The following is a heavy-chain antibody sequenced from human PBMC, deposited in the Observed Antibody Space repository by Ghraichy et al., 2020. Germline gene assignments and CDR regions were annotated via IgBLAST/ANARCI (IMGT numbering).Heavy chain of an antibody. CDR3: AREYCSGGRCFFGTGGSHLDY. J-gene: IGHJ4*02. D-gene: IGHD2-15*01. Sequence: ETLSLTCAASGFTLSNYWMHWVRQVPGKGLVWVSRIKSDGSSTIYADSVKGRFTISRDNVRNILYLQMNSLRAEDTAVYYCAREYCSGGRCFFGTGGSHLDYWGQGTLVTVSS. CDR2: IKSDGSST. CDR1: GFTLSNYW. V-gene: IGHV3-74*01.